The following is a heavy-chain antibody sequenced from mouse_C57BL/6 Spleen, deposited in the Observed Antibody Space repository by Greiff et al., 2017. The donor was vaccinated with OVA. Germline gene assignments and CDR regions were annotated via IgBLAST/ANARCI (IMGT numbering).Heavy chain of an antibody. CDR2: IDPSDSYT. V-gene: IGHV1-69*01. Sequence: QVHVKQPGAELVMPGASVKLSCKASGYTFTSYWMHWVKQRPGQGLEWIGEIDPSDSYTNYNQKFKGKSTLTVDKSSSTAYMQLSSLTSEDSAVYYCARGSPYAMDYWGQGTSVTVSS. D-gene: IGHD1-1*01. J-gene: IGHJ4*01. CDR1: GYTFTSYW. CDR3: ARGSPYAMDY.